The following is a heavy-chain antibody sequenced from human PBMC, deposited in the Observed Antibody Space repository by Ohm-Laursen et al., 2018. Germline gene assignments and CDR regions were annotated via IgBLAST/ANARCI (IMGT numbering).Heavy chain of an antibody. Sequence: SETLSLTCDVSGYSISSGHYWGWIRQAPGKGLQWIGTIYHTGNTYYNPSLKSRVTISVDTSKNQFSLKLSSVTAADTAVYYCARAVIGHIAWFDPWGQGTLVTVSS. CDR3: ARAVIGHIAWFDP. J-gene: IGHJ5*02. CDR2: IYHTGNT. V-gene: IGHV4-38-2*01. D-gene: IGHD2-21*01. CDR1: GYSISSGHY.